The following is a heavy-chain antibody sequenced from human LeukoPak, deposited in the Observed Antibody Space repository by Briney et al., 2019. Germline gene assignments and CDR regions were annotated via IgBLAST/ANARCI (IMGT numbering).Heavy chain of an antibody. CDR3: ARVGRRQQLVTDY. J-gene: IGHJ4*02. CDR2: INHSGST. D-gene: IGHD6-13*01. CDR1: GGSFSGYY. V-gene: IGHV4-34*01. Sequence: ASETLSLTCAVYGGSFSGYYWSWIRQPPGKGLEWIGEINHSGSTNYNPSLKSRITISVDTSKNQFSLKLSSVTAADTAVYYCARVGRRQQLVTDYWGQGTLVTVSS.